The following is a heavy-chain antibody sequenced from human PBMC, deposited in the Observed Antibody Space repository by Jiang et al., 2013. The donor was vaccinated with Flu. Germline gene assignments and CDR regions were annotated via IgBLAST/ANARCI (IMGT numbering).Heavy chain of an antibody. J-gene: IGHJ4*02. V-gene: IGHV4-39*07. Sequence: GPGLVKPSETLSLTCTVSGGSITSNAFWWGWIRQPPGKGLEWIGASYYTGITYYSPSLKSRITISIDTSKNQFSLNLSSVTAADTAVYFCAAHYTSGWYFLDHWGQGTLVTVSS. CDR3: AAHYTSGWYFLDH. CDR1: GGSITSNAFW. CDR2: SYYTGIT. D-gene: IGHD6-19*01.